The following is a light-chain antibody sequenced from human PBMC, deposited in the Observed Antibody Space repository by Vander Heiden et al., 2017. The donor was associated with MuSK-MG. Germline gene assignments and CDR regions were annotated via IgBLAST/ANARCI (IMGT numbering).Light chain of an antibody. J-gene: IGKJ2*01. CDR1: QDISNY. V-gene: IGKV1-33*01. CDR2: DAS. Sequence: DIQMTQSPSSLSASVGDRVTITCQASQDISNYLNWYQQKPGKAPKLLIYDASNLETGVPSRFSGSGSGTDFTFTISSLQPEEIATYYCQQEDNLPHSFGQGTKLEIK. CDR3: QQEDNLPHS.